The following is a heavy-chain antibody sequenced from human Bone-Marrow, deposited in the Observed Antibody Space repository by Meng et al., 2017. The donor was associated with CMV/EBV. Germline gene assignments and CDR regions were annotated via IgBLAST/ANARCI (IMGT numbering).Heavy chain of an antibody. D-gene: IGHD3-3*01. CDR1: GFTFSSYW. V-gene: IGHV3-7*01. J-gene: IGHJ4*02. Sequence: GESLKISCAASGFTFSSYWMSWVRQAPGKGLEWVANIKQDGSEKYYVDSVKGRFTISRDNAKNSLYLQMNSLRPEDTATYFCAKDKGLRYLEWSVVRGQGTPVTVSS. CDR2: IKQDGSEK. CDR3: AKDKGLRYLEWSVV.